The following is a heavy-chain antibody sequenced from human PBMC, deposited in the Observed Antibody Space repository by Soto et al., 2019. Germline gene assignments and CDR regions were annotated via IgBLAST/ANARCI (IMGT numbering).Heavy chain of an antibody. J-gene: IGHJ6*03. V-gene: IGHV3-23*01. Sequence: PGGSLRLSCAASGFTFSSYAMSWVRQAPGKGLEWVSAISGSGGSTYYADSVKGRFTISRDNSKNTLYLQMNSLRAEDTAVYYCAKPLGLWRDYYMDVWGKGTTVTVSS. D-gene: IGHD1-1*01. CDR2: ISGSGGST. CDR1: GFTFSSYA. CDR3: AKPLGLWRDYYMDV.